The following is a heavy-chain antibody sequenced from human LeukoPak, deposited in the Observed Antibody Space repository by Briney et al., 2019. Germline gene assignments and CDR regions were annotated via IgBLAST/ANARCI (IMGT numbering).Heavy chain of an antibody. D-gene: IGHD2-8*01. CDR2: ISSSSSTI. V-gene: IGHV3-48*01. CDR3: ARGPRLMGYRPHVFYMDV. CDR1: GFTFSSYS. J-gene: IGHJ6*03. Sequence: GGSLRLSCAASGFTFSSYSMNWVRQAPGKGLEWVSYISSSSSTIYYADPVKGRFTISRDNAKNSLYLQMNSLRAEDTAVYYCARGPRLMGYRPHVFYMDVWGKGTTVTVSS.